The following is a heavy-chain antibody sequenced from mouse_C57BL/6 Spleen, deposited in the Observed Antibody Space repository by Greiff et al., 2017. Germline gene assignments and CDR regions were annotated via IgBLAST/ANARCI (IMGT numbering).Heavy chain of an antibody. D-gene: IGHD1-1*01. Sequence: VQLKESGPELVKPGASVKISCKASGYAFSSSWMNWVKQRPGKGLEGIGRIYPGDGDTNYNGKFKGKATLTADKSSSTAYMQLSSLTSEDSAVYFCASPYYYGSSHYFDYWGQGTTLTVSS. V-gene: IGHV1-82*01. CDR1: GYAFSSSW. CDR2: IYPGDGDT. CDR3: ASPYYYGSSHYFDY. J-gene: IGHJ2*01.